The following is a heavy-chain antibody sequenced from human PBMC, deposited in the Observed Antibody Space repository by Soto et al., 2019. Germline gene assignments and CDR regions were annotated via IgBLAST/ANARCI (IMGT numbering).Heavy chain of an antibody. CDR2: INSDGSST. CDR3: ARAQHGDYVTYYYYGMDV. V-gene: IGHV3-74*01. D-gene: IGHD4-17*01. CDR1: GFTFSSYW. Sequence: EVQLVESGGGLVQPGGSLRLSCAASGFTFSSYWMHWVRQAPGKGLVWVSRINSDGSSTSYADSVKGRFTISRDNAKNTMYLQMNSVRADDTAVYYCARAQHGDYVTYYYYGMDVWGQGTTVTVSS. J-gene: IGHJ6*02.